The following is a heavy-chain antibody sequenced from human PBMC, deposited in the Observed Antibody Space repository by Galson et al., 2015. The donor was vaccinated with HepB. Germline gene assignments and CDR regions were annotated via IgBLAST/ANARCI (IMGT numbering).Heavy chain of an antibody. CDR2: IRNDGSNK. V-gene: IGHV3-30*02. D-gene: IGHD3-22*01. CDR3: ARDVRGYYPDY. CDR1: GFTFSSYG. J-gene: IGHJ4*02. Sequence: SLRLSCAASGFTFSSYGMHWVRQAPGKGLEWVTFIRNDGSNKHYADSVKGRFTISRDNSKNTLYLQLNSLRAEDTAVYYCARDVRGYYPDYWSQGTLVTVSS.